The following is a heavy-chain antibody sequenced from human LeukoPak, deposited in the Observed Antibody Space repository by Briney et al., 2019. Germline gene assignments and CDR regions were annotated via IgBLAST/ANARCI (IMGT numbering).Heavy chain of an antibody. CDR2: ISSSSSTI. D-gene: IGHD3-22*01. CDR3: ASTWGHYYDSSGYYALSFDY. CDR1: GFTFSSYS. V-gene: IGHV3-48*02. J-gene: IGHJ4*02. Sequence: GGSLRLSCAASGFTFSSYSMNWVRQAPGKGLEWVSYISSSSSTIYYADSVKGRFTISRDNAKNSLYMQMNSLRDEDTAVYYCASTWGHYYDSSGYYALSFDYWGQGTLVTVSS.